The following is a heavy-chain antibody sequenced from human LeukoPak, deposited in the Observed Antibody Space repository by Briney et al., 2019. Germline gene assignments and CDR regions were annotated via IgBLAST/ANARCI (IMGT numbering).Heavy chain of an antibody. CDR1: GFTFSDYY. V-gene: IGHV3-11*05. CDR2: ISSSSSSYT. CDR3: ARGIVGATTGFDY. J-gene: IGHJ4*02. Sequence: GGSLRLSCAASGFTFSDYYMSWIRQAPGKGLEWVSYISSSSSSYTNYANSVKGRFTISRDNAKNSLYLQMNSLRAEDTAVYYCARGIVGATTGFDYWGQGTLVTVSS. D-gene: IGHD1-26*01.